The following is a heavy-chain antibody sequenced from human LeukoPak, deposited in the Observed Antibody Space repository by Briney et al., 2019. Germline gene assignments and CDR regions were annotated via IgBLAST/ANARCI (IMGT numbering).Heavy chain of an antibody. V-gene: IGHV3-30*18. CDR1: GFTFSSYG. J-gene: IGHJ4*02. CDR3: AKDIGRQQLVRLFDY. Sequence: GGSLRLSCAASGFTFSSYGIHWVRQAPGKGLEWVAVISYDGSNKYYADSVKGRFTISRDNSKNTLYLQMNSLRAEDTAVYYCAKDIGRQQLVRLFDYWGQGTMVTVSS. CDR2: ISYDGSNK. D-gene: IGHD6-13*01.